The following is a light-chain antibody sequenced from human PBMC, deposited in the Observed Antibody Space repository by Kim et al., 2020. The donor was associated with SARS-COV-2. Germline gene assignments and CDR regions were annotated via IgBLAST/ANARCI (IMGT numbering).Light chain of an antibody. CDR2: AAV. Sequence: SAADRATLSCRGNARVPYDFVVSYVQRAGHAPSLLLFAAVFRAAGIPDRFIGTGSGADFTLTISRLDPEDFAVFYCPQYGSSPLTFGQGTKVDIK. CDR3: PQYGSSPLT. CDR1: ARVPYDF. V-gene: IGKV3-20*01. J-gene: IGKJ1*01.